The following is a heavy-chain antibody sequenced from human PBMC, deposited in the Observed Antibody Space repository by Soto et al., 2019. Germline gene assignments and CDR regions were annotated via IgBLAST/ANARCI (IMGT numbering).Heavy chain of an antibody. CDR1: GFTFNTYG. Sequence: QVQLVESGGGVVQPGRSLRLSCAASGFTFNTYGMHWVRQAPGKGLEWVALMSYDGSKKYYADSVKGRFTISRDNSKNTLYLQRNSLRAEDTAVYYGSKDGDSAMDSFDYWGQGTLVTVSS. CDR2: MSYDGSKK. J-gene: IGHJ4*02. D-gene: IGHD5-18*01. V-gene: IGHV3-30*18. CDR3: SKDGDSAMDSFDY.